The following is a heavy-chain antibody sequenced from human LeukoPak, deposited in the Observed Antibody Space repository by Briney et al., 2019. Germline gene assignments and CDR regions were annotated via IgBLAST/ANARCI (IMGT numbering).Heavy chain of an antibody. CDR3: ATTFPYCSSGTCAL. V-gene: IGHV3-7*01. Sequence: ETLSLTCAVYGGSFSGYYWSWIRQPPGKGLEWGAYINPGGGTKNYVASVKGRFTVSRDNAANSLYLQMDSLRAEDTAVYYCATTFPYCSSGTCALRGQGTLVTVSS. CDR2: INPGGGTK. D-gene: IGHD2-15*01. J-gene: IGHJ4*02. CDR1: GGSFSGYY.